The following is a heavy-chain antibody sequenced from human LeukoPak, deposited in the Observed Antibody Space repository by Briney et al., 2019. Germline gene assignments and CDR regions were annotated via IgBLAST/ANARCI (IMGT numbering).Heavy chain of an antibody. CDR1: GGSISSSSYY. D-gene: IGHD3-10*01. V-gene: IGHV4-39*07. CDR3: AREQFGELVGYYYYYYMDV. CDR2: IYYSGST. Sequence: SETLSLTCTVSGGSISSSSYYWGWIRQPPGKGLEWIGSIYYSGSTYYNPSLKSRVTISVDTSKNQFSLKLSSVTAADTAVYYCAREQFGELVGYYYYYYMDVWGKGTTVTISS. J-gene: IGHJ6*03.